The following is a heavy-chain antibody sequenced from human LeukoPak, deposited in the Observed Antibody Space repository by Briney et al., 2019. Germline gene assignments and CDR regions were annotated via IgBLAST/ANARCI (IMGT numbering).Heavy chain of an antibody. V-gene: IGHV3-23*01. CDR3: ARRSGYYSLDY. CDR2: ISGSGGST. Sequence: GGSLRLSCAASGLTFSSYAMSWVRQAPGKGLEWVSAISGSGGSTYYADSVKGRFTISRDNSKNTLYLQMNSLRAEDTAVYYCARRSGYYSLDYWGQGTLVTVSS. CDR1: GLTFSSYA. J-gene: IGHJ4*02. D-gene: IGHD3-3*01.